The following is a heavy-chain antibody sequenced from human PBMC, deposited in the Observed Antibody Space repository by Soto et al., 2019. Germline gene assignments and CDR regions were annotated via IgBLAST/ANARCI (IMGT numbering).Heavy chain of an antibody. CDR2: IWYDGSNK. Sequence: PGGSLRLSCAASGFTFSSYGMHWVRQAPGKGLEWVAVIWYDGSNKYYADSVKGRFTISRDNSKNTLYLQMNSLRAEDTAVYYCARDGDIVVVPAASDYGMDVWGQGTTVTVSS. D-gene: IGHD2-2*01. J-gene: IGHJ6*02. CDR3: ARDGDIVVVPAASDYGMDV. CDR1: GFTFSSYG. V-gene: IGHV3-33*01.